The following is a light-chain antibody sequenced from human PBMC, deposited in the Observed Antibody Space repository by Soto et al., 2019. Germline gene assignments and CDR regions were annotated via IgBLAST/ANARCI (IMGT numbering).Light chain of an antibody. V-gene: IGKV2-24*01. J-gene: IGKJ2*01. CDR3: MQATQSYT. CDR1: QSLVHIDGNTY. Sequence: DLVLTQTRLSSPVTLGQPASISCRSSQSLVHIDGNTYFNWLQQRPGQPPRLLIYKISNRFPGVPDRFSGSGAGTDFTLKISRVEAEDVGVYYGMQATQSYTFGQGTRLEIK. CDR2: KIS.